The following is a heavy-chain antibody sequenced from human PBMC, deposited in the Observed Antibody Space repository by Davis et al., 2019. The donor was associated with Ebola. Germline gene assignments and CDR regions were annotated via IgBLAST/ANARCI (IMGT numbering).Heavy chain of an antibody. CDR1: GFIFSISW. V-gene: IGHV3-74*01. J-gene: IGHJ4*02. D-gene: IGHD2-15*01. Sequence: GESLKISCTASGFIFSISWMHWVRQAPGERLVWVSRISGDGSSTHYADSVKGRFTISRDNAKNVLYLEMNSLTVEDTALYYCIKEILPGGLDYWGQGTLVTVSS. CDR2: ISGDGSST. CDR3: IKEILPGGLDY.